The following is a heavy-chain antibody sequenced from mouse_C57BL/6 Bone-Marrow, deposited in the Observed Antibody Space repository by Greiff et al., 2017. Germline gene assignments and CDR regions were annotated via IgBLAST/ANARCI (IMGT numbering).Heavy chain of an antibody. D-gene: IGHD2-2*01. CDR2: IDPSDSST. CDR1: GYTFTSYW. Sequence: VQLQQPGAELVRPGTSVKLSCKASGYTFTSYWMHWVQQRPGQGLEWIGVIDPSDSSTNYNQQFKGKATLTVDTYSSTAYMQHSSLTSEDSAVYYYAPLQWLRRGFAYWGQGTLVTVSA. CDR3: APLQWLRRGFAY. V-gene: IGHV1-59*01. J-gene: IGHJ3*01.